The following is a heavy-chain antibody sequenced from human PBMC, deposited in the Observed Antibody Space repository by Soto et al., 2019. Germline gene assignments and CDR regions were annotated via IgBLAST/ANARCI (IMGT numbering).Heavy chain of an antibody. CDR3: AASYYAILTGHFAFNM. CDR2: IYYSGST. D-gene: IGHD3-9*01. J-gene: IGHJ3*02. CDR1: GGSISSSSYY. V-gene: IGHV4-39*07. Sequence: PSEMLSLTCTVSGGSISSSSYYWGWIRQPPGKGLEWIGSIYYSGSTYYNPSLKSRVTISVDTSKNQFSLNLSSVTAADTAVYFCAASYYAILTGHFAFNMWGHGTMVTVPS.